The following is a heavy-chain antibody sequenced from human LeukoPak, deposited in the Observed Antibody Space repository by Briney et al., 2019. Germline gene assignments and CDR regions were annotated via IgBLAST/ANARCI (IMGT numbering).Heavy chain of an antibody. CDR1: SYTFTSYG. CDR3: ARGRIRYDDYSSGWFVFFEF. V-gene: IGHV1-18*01. CDR2: ISAYNGNT. J-gene: IGHJ4*02. Sequence: ASVKVSCKASSYTFTSYGISWVRQAPGQGLEWMGWISAYNGNTNYAQNFQGRVTMTRDTSMSTAYMELSSLRSEDTALYYCARGRIRYDDYSSGWFVFFEFWGQGSLVTVSS. D-gene: IGHD6-19*01.